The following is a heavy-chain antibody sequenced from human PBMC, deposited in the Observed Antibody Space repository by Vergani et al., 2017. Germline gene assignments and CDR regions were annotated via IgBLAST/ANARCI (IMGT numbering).Heavy chain of an antibody. V-gene: IGHV3-21*01. D-gene: IGHD4-17*01. Sequence: EVQLVESGGDLVKPGGSLRLSCAASGFTFSSYSMNWVRQAPGKGLEWVSSISSSSSYIYYADSVKGRFTISRDNAKNSLYLQMNSLRAEDTAVYYCARGGLTVTTLLVDWGQGTLVTVSS. CDR3: ARGGLTVTTLLVD. CDR2: ISSSSSYI. J-gene: IGHJ4*02. CDR1: GFTFSSYS.